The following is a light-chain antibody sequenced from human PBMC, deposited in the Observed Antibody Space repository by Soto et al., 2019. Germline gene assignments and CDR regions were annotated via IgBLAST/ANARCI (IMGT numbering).Light chain of an antibody. J-gene: IGKJ4*01. V-gene: IGKV3-15*01. CDR1: QSISSN. Sequence: EIVMTQSPATLSVSPGERAALSCRASQSISSNLAWYQQKPGQAPRLLIYGASTRATGIPARFSGSGSGTEFTLTISSLQSEDFAVYYCQQYNYWPSLTFGGGTTVEIK. CDR3: QQYNYWPSLT. CDR2: GAS.